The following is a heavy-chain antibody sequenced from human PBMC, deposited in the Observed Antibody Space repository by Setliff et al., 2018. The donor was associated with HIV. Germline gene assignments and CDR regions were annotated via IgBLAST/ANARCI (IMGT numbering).Heavy chain of an antibody. V-gene: IGHV3-48*01. Sequence: PGGSLRLSCAASGFTFSNYSMNWVRQAPGKGLEWVSRINYDGTGTTYADSVKGRFTISRDNAKNSLYLQMNSLRAEDTAVYYCARASRGGYYDSSAYAYWGQGTLVTVSS. J-gene: IGHJ4*02. CDR3: ARASRGGYYDSSAYAY. CDR2: INYDGTGT. D-gene: IGHD3-22*01. CDR1: GFTFSNYS.